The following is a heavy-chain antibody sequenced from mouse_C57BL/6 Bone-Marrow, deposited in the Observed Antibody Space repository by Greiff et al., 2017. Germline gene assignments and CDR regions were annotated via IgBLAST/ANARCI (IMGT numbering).Heavy chain of an antibody. D-gene: IGHD2-3*01. J-gene: IGHJ3*01. Sequence: EVQLQQSGAELVRPGASVKLSCTASGFNIKDDYMHWVKQRPEQGLEWIGWIDPENGATEYASKFQGKATITADTSSNTAYLQLSSLTSEDTAVYYCTPDGYPFAYWGQGTLVTVSA. V-gene: IGHV14-4*01. CDR1: GFNIKDDY. CDR2: IDPENGAT. CDR3: TPDGYPFAY.